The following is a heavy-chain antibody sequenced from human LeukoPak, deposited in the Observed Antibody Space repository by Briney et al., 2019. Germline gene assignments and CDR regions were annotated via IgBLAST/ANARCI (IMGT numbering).Heavy chain of an antibody. CDR3: ARADGSGSYYNVLWLLEAYFDY. V-gene: IGHV3-7*01. CDR2: IKQYGSEE. J-gene: IGHJ4*02. D-gene: IGHD3-10*01. Sequence: GGSLRLFCAASGFTFSSYWMSWVRQAPGKGLGWVANIKQYGSEESYVDSVKGRFTNSRDNAKNSLYLQMNSLGAEDTAVYYCARADGSGSYYNVLWLLEAYFDYWGQGTLVTLSS. CDR1: GFTFSSYW.